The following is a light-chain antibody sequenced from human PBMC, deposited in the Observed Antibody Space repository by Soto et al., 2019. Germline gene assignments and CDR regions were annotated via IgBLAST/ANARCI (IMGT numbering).Light chain of an antibody. CDR1: QSVSSG. CDR2: AAS. Sequence: EIVMTQSPATLSVSPGERATLSCRAGQSVSSGLAWYQQKPGQTPRLLIYAASTRATGVPTRFSGSGSGTDFTLTISSLEPEDFAVYYCQQRNKWPPVTFGGGTKVDIK. J-gene: IGKJ4*01. CDR3: QQRNKWPPVT. V-gene: IGKV3-11*01.